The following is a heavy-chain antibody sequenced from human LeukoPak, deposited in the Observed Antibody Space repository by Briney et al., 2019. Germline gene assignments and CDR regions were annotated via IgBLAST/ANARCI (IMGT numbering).Heavy chain of an antibody. CDR1: GYTFTSYA. CDR3: ARPGASSPGNWFAS. J-gene: IGHJ5*01. V-gene: IGHV1-3*04. D-gene: IGHD6-13*01. Sequence: ASVKVSCKASGYTFTSYAMHWVRQAPGQGLEWMGWIDTANGNTKYLQKFQGRVTITRDTSARIVYMELSSLRFEDTALYYCARPGASSPGNWFASWGQGSLVTVSS. CDR2: IDTANGNT.